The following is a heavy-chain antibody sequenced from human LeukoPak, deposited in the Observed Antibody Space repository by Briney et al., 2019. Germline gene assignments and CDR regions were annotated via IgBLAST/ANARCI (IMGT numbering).Heavy chain of an antibody. CDR1: GFTFSSYW. CDR2: IKQDGSEK. Sequence: GGSLRLSCAASGFTFSSYWMSWVRQAPGKGLEWVANIKQDGSEKYYVDSVKGRFTISRDNAKNSLYLQMNSLRAEDTAVYYCARWDVLLWFGTTDYWGQGTLVTVSS. J-gene: IGHJ4*02. D-gene: IGHD3-10*01. CDR3: ARWDVLLWFGTTDY. V-gene: IGHV3-7*01.